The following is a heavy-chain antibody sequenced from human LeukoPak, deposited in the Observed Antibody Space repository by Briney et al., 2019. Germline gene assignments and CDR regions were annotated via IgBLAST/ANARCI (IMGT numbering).Heavy chain of an antibody. CDR1: GLTFSSYS. D-gene: IGHD2-2*01. Sequence: PGGSLRLSCAASGLTFSSYSMNWVRQAPGKGLEWVSSISSSSSYIYYADSVKGRFTISRDNAKNSLYLQMNSLRAEDTAVYYCARDPQGVVVPAAPDYWGQGTLVTVSS. CDR3: ARDPQGVVVPAAPDY. V-gene: IGHV3-21*01. CDR2: ISSSSSYI. J-gene: IGHJ4*02.